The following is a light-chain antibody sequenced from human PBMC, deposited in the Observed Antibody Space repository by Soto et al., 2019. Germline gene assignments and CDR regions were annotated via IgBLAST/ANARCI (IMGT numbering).Light chain of an antibody. Sequence: EIVLTQSPGTLSLSPGERATLSCRASQSVSRSYLAWYQQRPGQAPRLLIYGASSRATGIPDRFSGSGSGTDFTLTISRLEPEDFAVYYCQHYGSSPLFTFGPGTKVDIK. CDR3: QHYGSSPLFT. CDR1: QSVSRSY. V-gene: IGKV3-20*01. J-gene: IGKJ3*01. CDR2: GAS.